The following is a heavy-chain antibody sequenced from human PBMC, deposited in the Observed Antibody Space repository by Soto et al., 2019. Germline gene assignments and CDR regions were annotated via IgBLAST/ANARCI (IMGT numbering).Heavy chain of an antibody. CDR1: GGSISADY. V-gene: IGHV4-59*01. CDR3: ARGRWFDP. Sequence: SETLSLTCTVSGGSISADYWDWIRQPPGKGLELIGYVYYTGSTNYNPSLKSRVSLSLDPSKNQFSLNLSSVTAADTAVYFCARGRWFDPWGQGTLVTVSS. CDR2: VYYTGST. J-gene: IGHJ5*02.